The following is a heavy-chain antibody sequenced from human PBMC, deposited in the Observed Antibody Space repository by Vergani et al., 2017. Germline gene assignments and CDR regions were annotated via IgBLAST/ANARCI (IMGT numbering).Heavy chain of an antibody. CDR1: GGSISSSSYY. CDR2: IYYSGST. Sequence: QLQLQESGPGLVKPSETLSLTCTVSGGSISSSSYYWGWIRQPPGKGLEWIGSIYYSGSTYYNPSLKSRVTISVDTSKNQFSLKLSSVTAADTAVYYCARSPMIVVVITTHHAGRANWFDPGSQGTLVTVSS. CDR3: ARSPMIVVVITTHHAGRANWFDP. J-gene: IGHJ5*02. D-gene: IGHD3-22*01. V-gene: IGHV4-39*01.